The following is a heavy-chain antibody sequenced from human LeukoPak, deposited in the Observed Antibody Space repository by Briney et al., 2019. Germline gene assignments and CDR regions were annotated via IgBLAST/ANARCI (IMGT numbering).Heavy chain of an antibody. Sequence: PSETLSLTCTVSGGSISSSSYYWGWIRQPPGKGLEWIGSIYYSGSTYYNPSLKSRVTISVDTSKNQFSLKLSSVTAADTAVYYCARALQGGSGSSPGWFDPWGQGTLVTVSS. D-gene: IGHD3-10*01. V-gene: IGHV4-39*07. J-gene: IGHJ5*02. CDR1: GGSISSSSYY. CDR2: IYYSGST. CDR3: ARALQGGSGSSPGWFDP.